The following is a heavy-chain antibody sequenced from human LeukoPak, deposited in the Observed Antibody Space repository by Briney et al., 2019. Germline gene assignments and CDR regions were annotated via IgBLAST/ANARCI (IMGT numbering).Heavy chain of an antibody. Sequence: SQTLSLTCTVSGGSINSGGYFWTWVRQHPGKGLEWIGYIYYSGTTYSNPSLKSRVTISIDTSKSQFSLRLSSVTAADTAVYYCARGYGNYAYFDYWGQGTLVTVSS. V-gene: IGHV4-31*03. CDR2: IYYSGTT. J-gene: IGHJ4*02. CDR3: ARGYGNYAYFDY. D-gene: IGHD4-17*01. CDR1: GGSINSGGYF.